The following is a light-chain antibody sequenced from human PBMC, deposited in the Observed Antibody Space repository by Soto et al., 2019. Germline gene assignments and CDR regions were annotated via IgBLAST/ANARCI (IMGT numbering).Light chain of an antibody. CDR1: QSVSSN. J-gene: IGKJ1*01. CDR3: QQYGSSPRT. V-gene: IGKV3-20*01. Sequence: EIVLTQSPATLSVSPGERATIYCRASQSVSSNLAWYQQKPGQAPRLLIYGAFKRATGIPDRFSGSGSGTDFTLTISRMEPEDFAVYCCQQYGSSPRTFGQGTKVDIK. CDR2: GAF.